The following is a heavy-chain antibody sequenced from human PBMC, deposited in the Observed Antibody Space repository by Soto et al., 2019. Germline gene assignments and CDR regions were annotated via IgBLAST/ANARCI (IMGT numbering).Heavy chain of an antibody. CDR2: IYYSGST. V-gene: IGHV4-30-4*01. J-gene: IGHJ5*02. Sequence: PSETLSLTCTVSGGSISSGDYYWSWIRQSPGKGLEWIGYIYYSGSTYYNPSLKSRVTISVDTSKNQFSLKLSSVTAADTAGYYCARDRDYDFWSGYQDNWFDPWGQGTLVTVSS. D-gene: IGHD3-3*01. CDR3: ARDRDYDFWSGYQDNWFDP. CDR1: GGSISSGDYY.